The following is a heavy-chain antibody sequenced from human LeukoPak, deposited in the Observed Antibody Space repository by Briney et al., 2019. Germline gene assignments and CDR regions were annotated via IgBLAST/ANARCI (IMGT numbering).Heavy chain of an antibody. J-gene: IGHJ4*02. CDR3: TRVVDGAYDV. V-gene: IGHV1-2*02. CDR1: EYAFIVHY. CDR2: IDLNSGAT. Sequence: ASVKVSCKTSEYAFIVHYKHWVRQAPGQGLEWMGWIDLNSGATSYAQKFQGRVSITRDTSFNTFYMDLSGLRSDDTAMYYCTRVVDGAYDVWGQGTLVTVSS. D-gene: IGHD2-15*01.